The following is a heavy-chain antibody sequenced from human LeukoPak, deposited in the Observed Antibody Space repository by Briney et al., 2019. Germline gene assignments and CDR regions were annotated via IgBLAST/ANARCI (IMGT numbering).Heavy chain of an antibody. D-gene: IGHD2-8*01. J-gene: IGHJ3*02. Sequence: GVSVKVSCKASGYTFTSYGISWVRQAPGQGLEWMGIINPSGGSTSYAQKFQGRVTVTRDMSTSTVYMELSSLRSEDTAVYYCARVYGGAPIYDAFDIWGQGTMVTVSS. CDR3: ARVYGGAPIYDAFDI. CDR2: INPSGGST. V-gene: IGHV1-46*01. CDR1: GYTFTSYG.